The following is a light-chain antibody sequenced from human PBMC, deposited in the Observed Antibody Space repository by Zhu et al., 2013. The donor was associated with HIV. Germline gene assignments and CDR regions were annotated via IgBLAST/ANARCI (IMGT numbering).Light chain of an antibody. CDR1: SSNIGSNT. Sequence: QSVLTQPPSASGTPGQRVTISCSGSSSNIGSNTVNWYQQLPGTAPKLPIYSNNQRPSGVPDRFSGSKSGTSASLAISGLQSEDEADYYCAAWDDSLTVGVFGGGTKLTVL. CDR2: SNN. J-gene: IGLJ3*02. V-gene: IGLV1-44*01. CDR3: AAWDDSLTVGV.